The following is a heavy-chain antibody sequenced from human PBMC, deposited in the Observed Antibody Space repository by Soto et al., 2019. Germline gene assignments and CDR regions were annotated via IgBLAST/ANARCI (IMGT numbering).Heavy chain of an antibody. D-gene: IGHD2-21*01. V-gene: IGHV4-59*01. CDR3: ARWDHVVFHFAY. CDR2: VHYRGTT. Sequence: SETLSLTCTVSGGSITSYYWSWIRQPPGKGLEWIGQVHYRGTTNYNPSLKSRVTISADTSKNQFSLKLSSVNAADTAVYYCARWDHVVFHFAYWGQGALVTVSS. CDR1: GGSITSYY. J-gene: IGHJ4*02.